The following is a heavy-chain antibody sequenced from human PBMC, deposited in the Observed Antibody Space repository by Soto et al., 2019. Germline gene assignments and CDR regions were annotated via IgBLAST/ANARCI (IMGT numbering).Heavy chain of an antibody. CDR1: GGTFSSYA. V-gene: IGHV1-69*01. CDR2: IIPIFGTA. CDR3: AREDSGGADATRSLDL. Sequence: QVQLVQSGAEVKQPGSSVKVSCKASGGTFSSYAISWVRQAPGQGLEWMGGIIPIFGTANYAQKFQGRVTITADESTSTAYMELSSLRSEDTAVYYCAREDSGGADATRSLDLWGRGTLVTVSS. J-gene: IGHJ2*01. D-gene: IGHD3-16*01.